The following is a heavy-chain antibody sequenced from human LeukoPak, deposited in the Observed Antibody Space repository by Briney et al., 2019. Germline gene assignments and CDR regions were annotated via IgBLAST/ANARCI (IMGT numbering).Heavy chain of an antibody. Sequence: GASVKVSCKASGYTFTSYDINWVRQAAGQGLEWMGWMNPNSGNAGYAQKFQGRVTITRNTSISTAYMELSSLRSEDTAVYYCASTSYYDSSGSYPDAFDIWGQGTMVTVSS. CDR2: MNPNSGNA. CDR3: ASTSYYDSSGSYPDAFDI. J-gene: IGHJ3*02. V-gene: IGHV1-8*03. D-gene: IGHD3-22*01. CDR1: GYTFTSYD.